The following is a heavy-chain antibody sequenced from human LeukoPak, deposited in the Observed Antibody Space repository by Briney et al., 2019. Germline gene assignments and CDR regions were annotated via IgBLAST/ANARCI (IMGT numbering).Heavy chain of an antibody. CDR2: IWYGGSNK. D-gene: IGHD3-22*01. Sequence: GGSLTLSCAASGFTFSSYAMHWVRQAPGKGLEWVAFIWYGGSNKDYTDSVKGRFTISRDNAKNRLHVKMHSPSDEDTAVYYCAKDYRGYYDSSAWDYWGQGTLVTVSS. CDR1: GFTFSSYA. V-gene: IGHV3-30*02. J-gene: IGHJ4*02. CDR3: AKDYRGYYDSSAWDY.